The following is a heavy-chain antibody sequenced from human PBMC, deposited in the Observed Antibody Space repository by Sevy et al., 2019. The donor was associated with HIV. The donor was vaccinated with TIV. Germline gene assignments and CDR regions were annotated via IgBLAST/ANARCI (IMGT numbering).Heavy chain of an antibody. CDR1: GGSFSGYY. CDR2: INHSGST. CDR3: ARGEDTADRPRNWFDP. Sequence: SETLSLTCAVYGGSFSGYYWSWIRQPPGKGLEWIGEINHSGSTNYNPSLKSRVTISVDTSKNQFSLKLSSVTAADTAVYYCARGEDTADRPRNWFDPWGQGTLVTVSS. V-gene: IGHV4-34*01. J-gene: IGHJ5*02. D-gene: IGHD5-18*01.